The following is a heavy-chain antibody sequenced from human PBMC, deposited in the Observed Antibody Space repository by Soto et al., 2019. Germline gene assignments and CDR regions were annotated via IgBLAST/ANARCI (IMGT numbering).Heavy chain of an antibody. J-gene: IGHJ3*02. CDR3: ARELNYYDSSGYSNPNPFDI. Sequence: ASVKVSCKASGYTFTSYYMHWVRQAPGKGLERMGIINPSCGSTSYAQKFQGRVTMTRDTSTSTVYMELSSLRSEDTAVYYCARELNYYDSSGYSNPNPFDIWGQGTMVTVSS. CDR2: INPSCGST. V-gene: IGHV1-46*01. D-gene: IGHD3-22*01. CDR1: GYTFTSYY.